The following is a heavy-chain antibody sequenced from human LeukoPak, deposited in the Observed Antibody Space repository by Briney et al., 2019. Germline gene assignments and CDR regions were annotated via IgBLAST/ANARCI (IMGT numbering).Heavy chain of an antibody. J-gene: IGHJ4*02. CDR2: IYYSGST. Sequence: SETLSLTCTVSGGSISSDSYYWGWIRQPPGKGLEWIGSIYYSGSTYYNPSLKSRVTISVDTSKNQFSLKLTSVTAADTSMYYCVRRAYGSGSYPADYWGQGTLVTVSS. V-gene: IGHV4-39*01. CDR3: VRRAYGSGSYPADY. D-gene: IGHD3-10*01. CDR1: GGSISSDSYY.